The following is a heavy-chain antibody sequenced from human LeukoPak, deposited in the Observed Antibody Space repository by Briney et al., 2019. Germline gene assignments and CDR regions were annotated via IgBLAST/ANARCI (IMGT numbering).Heavy chain of an antibody. J-gene: IGHJ5*02. V-gene: IGHV4-59*02. CDR1: GASVTTHY. D-gene: IGHD4-23*01. Sequence: SGTLALTCTVSGASVTTHYWSWIRQPPGKGLEWVGNIFYRGINSYHSTYVSSLHSRVTMSIDTSKNQVSLNRTSVTAADTAVYYCASNPVVPGSQGHYFDPWGQGTLVTVSS. CDR2: IFYRGINSYHS. CDR3: ASNPVVPGSQGHYFDP.